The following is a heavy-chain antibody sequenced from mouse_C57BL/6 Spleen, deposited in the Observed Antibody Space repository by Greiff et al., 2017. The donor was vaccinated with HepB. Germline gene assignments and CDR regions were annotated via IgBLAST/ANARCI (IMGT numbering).Heavy chain of an antibody. D-gene: IGHD1-1*01. J-gene: IGHJ4*01. CDR3: ARRYYGEGYAMDY. V-gene: IGHV1-20*01. Sequence: EVQLVESGPELVKPGDSVKISCKASGYSFTGYFMNWVMQSHGKSLEWIGRINPYNGDTFYNQKFKGKATLTVDKSSSTAHMELRSLTSEDSAVYYCARRYYGEGYAMDYWGQGTSVTVSS. CDR1: GYSFTGYF. CDR2: INPYNGDT.